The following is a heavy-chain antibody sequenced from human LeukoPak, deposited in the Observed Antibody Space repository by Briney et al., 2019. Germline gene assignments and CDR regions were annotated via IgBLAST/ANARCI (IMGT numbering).Heavy chain of an antibody. J-gene: IGHJ4*02. CDR1: GFIFSNYW. V-gene: IGHV3-7*01. Sequence: GGSLRLSCAASGFIFSNYWMSWVRQAPGKGLEWVAKIKQDGSEEYYVDSVKGRFTISRGNAQSSPYLQMNSLRAEDTAVYYCASGWGPMVVSFWGQGTLVTVSS. CDR2: IKQDGSEE. D-gene: IGHD2-8*02. CDR3: ASGWGPMVVSF.